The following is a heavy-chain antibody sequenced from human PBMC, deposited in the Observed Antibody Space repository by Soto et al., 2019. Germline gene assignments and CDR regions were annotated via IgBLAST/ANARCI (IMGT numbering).Heavy chain of an antibody. CDR1: GFTFGSYA. V-gene: IGHV3-23*01. CDR3: AKDIGNYGSGSFSP. D-gene: IGHD3-10*01. Sequence: EVQLLESGGGLVQPGGPMRLSCAASGFTFGSYAMSWVRQAPGKWLEWVSLISGTGDSSEYANSVKGRFTVSRDYSKPTVFLQMNSLRAADTAVYFCAKDIGNYGSGSFSPWGQGTLVTVSS. CDR2: ISGTGDSS. J-gene: IGHJ5*02.